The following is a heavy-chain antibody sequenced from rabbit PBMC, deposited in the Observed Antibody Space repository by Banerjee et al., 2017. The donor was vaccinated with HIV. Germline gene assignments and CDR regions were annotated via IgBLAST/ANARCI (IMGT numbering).Heavy chain of an antibody. CDR2: INTISGDT. CDR1: GFSFNNKYV. J-gene: IGHJ4*01. V-gene: IGHV1S40*01. D-gene: IGHD7-1*01. Sequence: SLEESGGDLVKPEGSLTLTCTASGFSFNNKYVMCWVRQAPGKGLEWIACINTISGDTVYATWAKGRFTISKSTSLNTVTLQMTSLTAADTATYFCARGAGHADYSDASLWGPGTLVTVS. CDR3: ARGAGHADYSDASL.